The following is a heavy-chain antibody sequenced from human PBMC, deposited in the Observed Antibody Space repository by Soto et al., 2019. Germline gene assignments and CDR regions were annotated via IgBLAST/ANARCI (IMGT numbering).Heavy chain of an antibody. D-gene: IGHD6-6*01. Sequence: PXEILSLTFAVSGGSISSGGYSWSWIRQPPGKGLEWIGYIYHSGSTYYNPSLKSRVTISVDRSKNQFSLKLSSVTAADTAVYYCARTQPVGGMDVWGQGTTVTVSS. CDR1: GGSISSGGYS. CDR3: ARTQPVGGMDV. CDR2: IYHSGST. J-gene: IGHJ6*02. V-gene: IGHV4-30-2*01.